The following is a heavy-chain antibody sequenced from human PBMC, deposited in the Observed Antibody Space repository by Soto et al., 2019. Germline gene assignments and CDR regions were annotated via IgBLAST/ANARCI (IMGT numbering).Heavy chain of an antibody. J-gene: IGHJ3*02. V-gene: IGHV5-51*01. CDR3: AGRILLWPVRGAFDI. D-gene: IGHD3-10*01. CDR1: GYTYPSYW. CDR2: IYPEDSDT. Sequence: GESLKISCKGFGYTYPSYWIGWVRQMPGKGLEWMGIIYPEDSDTRYSPSFQGQVTISADKSISTAYLQWSSLKASDTAMYYCAGRILLWPVRGAFDIWGKGTMVTVSS.